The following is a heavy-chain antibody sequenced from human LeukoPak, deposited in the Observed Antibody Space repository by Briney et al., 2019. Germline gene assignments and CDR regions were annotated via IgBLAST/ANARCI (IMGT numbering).Heavy chain of an antibody. CDR2: ISGSSIYI. Sequence: GGSLRLSYAASGFTFSTYSMNWVRQAPGKGLEWVSSISGSSIYIYYADSVKGRFTISRDNAKNSLYLQMNSLRAEDTAVYYCARDPPYYDSSGYYYDYWGQGTLVTVSS. J-gene: IGHJ4*02. V-gene: IGHV3-21*01. CDR3: ARDPPYYDSSGYYYDY. CDR1: GFTFSTYS. D-gene: IGHD3-22*01.